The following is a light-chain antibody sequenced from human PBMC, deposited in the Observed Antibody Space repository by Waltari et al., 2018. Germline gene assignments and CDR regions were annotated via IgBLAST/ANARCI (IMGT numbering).Light chain of an antibody. V-gene: IGKV3-15*01. CDR3: QQYNDWPLT. Sequence: EIVLTQSPATLSVSPGEGATLSCRASHSVANRLAWYQQKPGQSPRLLIYGVSTRDTGIPARFSGSGAGTDFTLTISSLQSEDFAVYSCQQYNDWPLTFGGGTKVEI. CDR1: HSVANR. J-gene: IGKJ4*01. CDR2: GVS.